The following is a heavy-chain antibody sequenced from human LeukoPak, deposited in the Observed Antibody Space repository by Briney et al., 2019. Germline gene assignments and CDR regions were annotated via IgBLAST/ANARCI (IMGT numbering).Heavy chain of an antibody. CDR1: GFSLSTSGVG. CDR2: IYWYDDK. Sequence: SGPTLVNPTQTLTLTCTFSGFSLSTSGVGVGWIRQPPGKALEWLALIYWYDDKRYSPSLKSRLTITKDTAKNQVVLTMTNMDPVDTATHYCAHSAAGMINFDYWGQGTLVTVSS. CDR3: AHSAAGMINFDY. D-gene: IGHD6-13*01. J-gene: IGHJ4*02. V-gene: IGHV2-5*01.